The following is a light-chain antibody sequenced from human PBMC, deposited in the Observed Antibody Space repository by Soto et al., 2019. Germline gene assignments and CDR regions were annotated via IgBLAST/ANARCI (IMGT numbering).Light chain of an antibody. CDR2: GAS. Sequence: EIFMTQSPATLSVSRWETATLSWGASQSVSNNVAWYQQKPGQAPRLLILGASTRATGIPARFSGSGSGTEFTLSISSLQSEDFAVYYCKQYKEWPPFTFGQGTRLEIK. V-gene: IGKV3-15*01. CDR3: KQYKEWPPFT. J-gene: IGKJ5*01. CDR1: QSVSNN.